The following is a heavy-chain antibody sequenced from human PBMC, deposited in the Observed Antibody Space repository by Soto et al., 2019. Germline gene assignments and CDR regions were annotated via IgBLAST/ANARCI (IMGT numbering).Heavy chain of an antibody. V-gene: IGHV3-30*18. CDR3: AKDQRAINQLAPDPYYFDY. J-gene: IGHJ4*02. D-gene: IGHD2-2*01. Sequence: QVQLVESGGGVVQPGRSLRLSCAASGFTFSSYGMHWVRQAPGKGLEWVAVISYDGSNKYYADSVKGRFTISRDNSKNTLYLQMNSLRAEDTAVYYCAKDQRAINQLAPDPYYFDYWGQGTLVTVSS. CDR1: GFTFSSYG. CDR2: ISYDGSNK.